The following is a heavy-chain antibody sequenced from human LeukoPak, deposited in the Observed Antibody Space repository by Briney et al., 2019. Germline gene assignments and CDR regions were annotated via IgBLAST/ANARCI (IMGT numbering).Heavy chain of an antibody. V-gene: IGHV4-34*01. J-gene: IGHJ4*02. D-gene: IGHD3-3*01. CDR2: INHSGST. CDR3: ARGRETYYDFWSGYSRSHYFDY. CDR1: GGSFSGYY. Sequence: PSETLSLTCAAYGGSFSGYYWSWIRQPPGKGLEWIGEINHSGSTNYNPSLKSRITISVDTSKNQFSLKLSSVTAADTAVYYCARGRETYYDFWSGYSRSHYFDYWGQGTLVTVSS.